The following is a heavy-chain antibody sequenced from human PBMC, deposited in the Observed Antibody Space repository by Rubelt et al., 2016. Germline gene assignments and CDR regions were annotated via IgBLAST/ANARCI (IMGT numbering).Heavy chain of an antibody. V-gene: IGHV3-30*02. Sequence: QVQLVESGGGVVQPGGSLRLSCAASGFTFSSYGMHWVRQAPGKGLEWVAFIRYDGSNKYYADSVKGRFTISRDNSKNTLYLQMNSLRAEDTAVYYCATAMATKEAYWGQGTLVTVSS. CDR3: ATAMATKEAY. CDR2: IRYDGSNK. CDR1: GFTFSSYG. J-gene: IGHJ4*02. D-gene: IGHD5-24*01.